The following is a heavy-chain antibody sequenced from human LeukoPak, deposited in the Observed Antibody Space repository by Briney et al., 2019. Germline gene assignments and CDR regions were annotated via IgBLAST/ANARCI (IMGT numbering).Heavy chain of an antibody. CDR3: ATWAFYHGLDV. J-gene: IGHJ6*02. V-gene: IGHV3-43*02. CDR1: GFTFGDYA. Sequence: PGGSLRLSCAASGFTFGDYAMHLVRQAPGKGLEWVSLIRADGGRTYYADSVNGRFTISRDNSKNSLYLQMNSLRTDDTALYYCATWAFYHGLDVWGQGSTVTVSS. CDR2: IRADGGRT. D-gene: IGHD2/OR15-2a*01.